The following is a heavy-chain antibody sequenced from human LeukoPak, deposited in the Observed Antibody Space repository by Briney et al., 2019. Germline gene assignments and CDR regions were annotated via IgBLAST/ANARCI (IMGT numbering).Heavy chain of an antibody. CDR2: ISYDGSNK. D-gene: IGHD3-10*01. CDR1: GFTFSSYA. Sequence: GGSLRLSCAASGFTFSSYAMHWVRQAPGKGLEWVSIISYDGSNKYYADSVKGRFTISRDNSKSTLYLQMNSLRTEDTAVYFCATLRYGSGSYYADYWGQGTLVTVSS. V-gene: IGHV3-30*04. CDR3: ATLRYGSGSYYADY. J-gene: IGHJ4*02.